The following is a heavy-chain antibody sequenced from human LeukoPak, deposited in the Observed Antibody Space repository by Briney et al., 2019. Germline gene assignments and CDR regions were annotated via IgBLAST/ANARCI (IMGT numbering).Heavy chain of an antibody. J-gene: IGHJ5*02. CDR1: GGSISSGGYY. CDR2: IYYSGST. D-gene: IGHD2-15*01. CDR3: AAGYCSGGSCYSAGDWFDP. V-gene: IGHV4-31*03. Sequence: SETLSLTCTVSGGSISSGGYYWSWIRQHPGKGLEWIGYIYYSGSTYYNPSLKSRVTISVDTSKNQFSLKLSSVTAADTAVYYRAAGYCSGGSCYSAGDWFDPWGQGTLVTVSS.